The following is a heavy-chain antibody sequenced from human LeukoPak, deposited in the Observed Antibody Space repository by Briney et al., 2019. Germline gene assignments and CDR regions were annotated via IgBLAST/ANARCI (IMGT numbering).Heavy chain of an antibody. V-gene: IGHV1-24*01. Sequence: GASVKVSCKVSGYTLTESSMHWVRQAPGKGLEWMGGFDPEDGETIYAQKFQGRVTMTEDTSTDTAYMELSSLRSEDTAVYYCATVYCSSTSCYLFDYWGQGTLVTVSS. CDR1: GYTLTESS. J-gene: IGHJ4*02. D-gene: IGHD2-2*01. CDR2: FDPEDGET. CDR3: ATVYCSSTSCYLFDY.